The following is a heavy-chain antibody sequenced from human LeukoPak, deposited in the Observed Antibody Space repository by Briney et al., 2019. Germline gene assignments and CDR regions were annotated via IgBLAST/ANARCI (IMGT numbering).Heavy chain of an antibody. CDR3: ARHRDYSSDYFDY. V-gene: IGHV4-39*01. Sequence: SETLSLTCTVSGGSISSSSYYWGWIRQPPGKGLEWIGSIYHSGSTYYNPSLKSRVTISVDTSKNQFSLRLSSVTAADTAVYYCARHRDYSSDYFDYWGQGTLVTVSS. CDR1: GGSISSSSYY. CDR2: IYHSGST. J-gene: IGHJ4*02. D-gene: IGHD4-11*01.